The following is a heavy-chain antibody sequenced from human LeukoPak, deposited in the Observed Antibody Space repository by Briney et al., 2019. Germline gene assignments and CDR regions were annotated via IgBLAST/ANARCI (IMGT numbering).Heavy chain of an antibody. CDR3: TTDGRWELLMDY. V-gene: IGHV3-15*01. Sequence: GGSLRLSCAASGFTFSNAWMSWVRQAPGKGLEWVGRIKSKTDGGTTDYAAPVKCRFTISIDDSKNTLSMKMNSLKTEDTAVYYCTTDGRWELLMDYWGQGTLVTVSS. CDR1: GFTFSNAW. J-gene: IGHJ4*02. D-gene: IGHD1-26*01. CDR2: IKSKTDGGTT.